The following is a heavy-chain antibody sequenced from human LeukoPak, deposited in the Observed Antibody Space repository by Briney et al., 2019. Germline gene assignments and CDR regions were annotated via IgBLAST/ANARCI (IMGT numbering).Heavy chain of an antibody. CDR1: GGSITSYD. D-gene: IGHD4-23*01. Sequence: SETLSLTCTASGGSITSYDWSWIRQPPGKGLEWIGNIYNSGGTNYKPSLKSRVTTSVDTSKNQFSLKLTSVSAADTAVYYCARYRGNSNGGFDPGGEGTLVTVSS. CDR3: ARYRGNSNGGFDP. V-gene: IGHV4-59*01. CDR2: IYNSGGT. J-gene: IGHJ5*02.